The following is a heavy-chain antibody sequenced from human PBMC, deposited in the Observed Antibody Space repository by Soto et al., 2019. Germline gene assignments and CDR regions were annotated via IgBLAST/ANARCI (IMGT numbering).Heavy chain of an antibody. V-gene: IGHV4-30-2*01. J-gene: IGHJ5*02. Sequence: SETLSLTCAVSGGSISSGGYSWSWIRQPPGKGLEWIGYIYHSGSTYYNPSLKSRVTISVDRSKNQFSLKLSSVTAADTAVYYCARAIGERFGTAAPGPNNWFDPWGQGTLVTVSS. CDR3: ARAIGERFGTAAPGPNNWFDP. D-gene: IGHD3-10*01. CDR2: IYHSGST. CDR1: GGSISSGGYS.